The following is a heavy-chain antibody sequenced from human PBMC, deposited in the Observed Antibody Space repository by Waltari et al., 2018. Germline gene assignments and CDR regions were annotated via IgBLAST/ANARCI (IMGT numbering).Heavy chain of an antibody. D-gene: IGHD6-13*01. Sequence: EVQLLESGGGLIQPGGSLRLSCAASGFVFCTNAMSWVRQSPGKGLERVSGIGSGGETNYTDSVKGRFTISRDNSKSSLYLQMNSLRAEDTAVYYCAKDLYWWTAADYWGQGILVTVSS. V-gene: IGHV3-23*01. CDR2: IGSGGET. CDR1: GFVFCTNA. CDR3: AKDLYWWTAADY. J-gene: IGHJ4*02.